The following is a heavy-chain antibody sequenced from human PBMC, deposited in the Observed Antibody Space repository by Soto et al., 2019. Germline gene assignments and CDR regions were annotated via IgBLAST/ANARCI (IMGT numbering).Heavy chain of an antibody. CDR2: IWYDGSNK. J-gene: IGHJ4*02. CDR1: GFTFSSYG. CDR3: ARGPFGNCSSTSCYPDYFDY. Sequence: GGSLRLSCAASGFTFSSYGMHWVRQAPGKGLEWVAVIWYDGSNKYYADSVKGRFTISRDNSKNTLYLQMNSLRAEDTAVYYVARGPFGNCSSTSCYPDYFDYWGQGTLVTVSS. D-gene: IGHD2-2*01. V-gene: IGHV3-33*01.